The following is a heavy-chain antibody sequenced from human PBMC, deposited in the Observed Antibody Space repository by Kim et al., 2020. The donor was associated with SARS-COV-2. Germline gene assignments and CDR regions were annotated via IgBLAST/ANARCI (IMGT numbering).Heavy chain of an antibody. CDR2: IKQDGSEK. Sequence: GGSLRLSCAASGFSFSSFWMSWVRQAPGKGLEWVANIKQDGSEKYYVDSVKGRFTISRDNAKNSLYLQMNSLRAEDTAVYYCVRKTDAYRRGWYYWGQGTLVTVSS. J-gene: IGHJ4*02. CDR1: GFSFSSFW. V-gene: IGHV3-7*01. CDR3: VRKTDAYRRGWYY. D-gene: IGHD6-19*01.